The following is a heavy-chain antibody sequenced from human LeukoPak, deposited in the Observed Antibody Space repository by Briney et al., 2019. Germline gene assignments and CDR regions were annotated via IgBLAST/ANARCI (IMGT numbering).Heavy chain of an antibody. CDR1: GYTFTGYY. CDR3: ARVIAMAGLAY. CDR2: VKPNSGGT. D-gene: IGHD6-19*01. J-gene: IGHJ4*02. Sequence: GSSVKVSCKASGYTFTGYYMHWVRQAPGQGLEWIGWVKPNSGGTNYAQKFQRKVTMTRDTSISPAYIELGRLRSDDKAVYYRARVIAMAGLAYWGQGTLVTVSS. V-gene: IGHV1-2*02.